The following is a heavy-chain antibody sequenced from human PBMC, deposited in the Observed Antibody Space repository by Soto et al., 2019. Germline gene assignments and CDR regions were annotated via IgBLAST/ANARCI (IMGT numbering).Heavy chain of an antibody. CDR1: GGSFRTYS. CDR3: AKGAVAGTPTSYYYYGMDV. V-gene: IGHV1-69*12. J-gene: IGHJ6*02. CDR2: IIPIFGTV. Sequence: QVQLLQYGAEVKKPGSSVRVSCEASGGSFRTYSISWVRQAPGQGLEWMGEIIPIFGTVNYAQKFQGRVTITADEPTTTVYMDLRSLRSEDTAVNYWAKGAVAGTPTSYYYYGMDVWGQGTTVPVSS. D-gene: IGHD6-19*01.